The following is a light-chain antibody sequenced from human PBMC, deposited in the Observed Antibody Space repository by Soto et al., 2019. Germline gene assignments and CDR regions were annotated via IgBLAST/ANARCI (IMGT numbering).Light chain of an antibody. Sequence: QSAPTQPRSVSGSPGQSVTISCTGTSSDIGGYNYVSWYQQHPGKAPKLIIYDVTKRPSGVPDRFSGSKSGNTASLTISGLQAEDEADYYCYSHADISYVFGTGTKVTVL. CDR2: DVT. CDR3: YSHADISYV. V-gene: IGLV2-11*01. J-gene: IGLJ1*01. CDR1: SSDIGGYNY.